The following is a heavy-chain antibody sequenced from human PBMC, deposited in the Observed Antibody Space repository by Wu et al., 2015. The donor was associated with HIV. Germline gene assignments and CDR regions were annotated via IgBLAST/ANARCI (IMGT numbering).Heavy chain of an antibody. Sequence: QMHLVQSGAEVKKPGASVRVTCEASGYAFSEYNMHWVRQAPGLGLEWLGRINPHGGGTKFAQKFQGRITLTRDTSINTAFMELTGLRPNDTAVYYCARGDRHYELLTGYSSNWFDPWGREPWSPSPQ. CDR2: INPHGGGT. V-gene: IGHV1-2*06. J-gene: IGHJ5*02. CDR3: ARGDRHYELLTGYSSNWFDP. CDR1: GYAFSEYN. D-gene: IGHD3-9*01.